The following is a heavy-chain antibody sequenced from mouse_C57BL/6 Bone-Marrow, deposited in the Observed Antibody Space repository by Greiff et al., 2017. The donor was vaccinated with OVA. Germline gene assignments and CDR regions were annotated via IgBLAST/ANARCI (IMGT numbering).Heavy chain of an antibody. J-gene: IGHJ1*03. CDR2: IWRGGST. CDR1: GFSLTSYG. CDR3: AKKGYGSSHWYFDV. Sequence: QVQLKQSGPGLVQPSQSLSITCTVSGFSLTSYGVHWVRQSPGKGLEWLGVIWRGGSTDYNAAFMSRLSITKAHSKSHVFFKMNSLQADDTAIYYCAKKGYGSSHWYFDVWGTGTTVTVSS. D-gene: IGHD1-1*01. V-gene: IGHV2-5*01.